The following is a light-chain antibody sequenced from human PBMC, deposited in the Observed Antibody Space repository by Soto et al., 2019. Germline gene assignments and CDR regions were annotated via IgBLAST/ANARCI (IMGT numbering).Light chain of an antibody. Sequence: APKLMIYEGSERPSGVSNRFSGSKSGNTASLTISGLQAEDEADYYCCSYARPTFYASATGTKVTVL. V-gene: IGLV2-23*01. J-gene: IGLJ1*01. CDR3: CSYARPTFYA. CDR2: EGS.